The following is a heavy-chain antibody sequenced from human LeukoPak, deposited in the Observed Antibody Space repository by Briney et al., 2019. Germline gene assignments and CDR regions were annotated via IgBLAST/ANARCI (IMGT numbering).Heavy chain of an antibody. CDR1: GGSISSYY. D-gene: IGHD5-24*01. CDR3: AREGRYRYGYNEYHSYMDI. Sequence: SETLSLTCTVSGGSISSYYWSWIRQPPGKGLEWIGYIYYSGSTNYNPSLKSRVTISVDTSKNQFSLKLSSVTAAETAVYYCAREGRYRYGYNEYHSYMDIWGKGTTVIVSS. V-gene: IGHV4-59*01. J-gene: IGHJ6*03. CDR2: IYYSGST.